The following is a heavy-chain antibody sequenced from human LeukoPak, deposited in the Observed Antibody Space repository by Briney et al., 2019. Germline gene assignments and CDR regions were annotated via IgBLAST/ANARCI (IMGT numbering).Heavy chain of an antibody. CDR3: SSSTPWIQLWYGRYY. J-gene: IGHJ4*02. CDR2: INHSGST. CDR1: GGSFSGYY. V-gene: IGHV4-34*01. D-gene: IGHD5-18*01. Sequence: SETLSRTCAVDGGSFSGYYWSWIRQPPGKGLEWSGEINHSGSTNYNPSLKSRVTISVDTSKNQFSLKLSSVTAADTGVYYCSSSTPWIQLWYGRYYWGQGTLVTVSS.